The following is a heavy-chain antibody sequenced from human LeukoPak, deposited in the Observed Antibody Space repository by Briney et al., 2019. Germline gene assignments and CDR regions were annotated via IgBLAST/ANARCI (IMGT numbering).Heavy chain of an antibody. Sequence: GGSLRLSCTPCGLNISLYSMIWLRQAPGKGLEWVSYITSTSSYTHYADSVKGRFTISRDNAENSLYLQMNSLRAEDTAIYYCGNGRCCPSPWGQGTLVTVSS. CDR3: GNGRCCPSP. J-gene: IGHJ4*02. V-gene: IGHV3-11*03. CDR2: ITSTSSYT. CDR1: GLNISLYS.